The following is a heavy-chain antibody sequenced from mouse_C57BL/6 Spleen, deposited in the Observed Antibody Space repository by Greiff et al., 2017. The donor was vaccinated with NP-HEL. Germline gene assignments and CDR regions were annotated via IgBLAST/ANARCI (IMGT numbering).Heavy chain of an antibody. CDR2: IHPNSGST. Sequence: VQLQESGAELVKPGASVKLSCKASGYTFTSYWMHWVKQRPGQGLEWIGMIHPNSGSTNYNEKFKSKATLTVDKSSSTAYMQLSSLTSEDSAVYYCASNDYYGSSYYAMDYWGQGTSVTVSS. CDR1: GYTFTSYW. V-gene: IGHV1-64*01. J-gene: IGHJ4*01. D-gene: IGHD1-1*01. CDR3: ASNDYYGSSYYAMDY.